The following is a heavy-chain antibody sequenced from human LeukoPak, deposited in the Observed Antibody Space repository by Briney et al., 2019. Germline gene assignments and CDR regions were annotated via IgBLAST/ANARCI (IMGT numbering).Heavy chain of an antibody. CDR1: GGSFSVYY. V-gene: IGHV4-59*01. J-gene: IGHJ4*02. CDR3: ARDPGGWPDY. CDR2: VYYTGKT. Sequence: SETLSLTCAVYGGSFSVYYWTWIRQSPGKGLEWIGSVYYTGKTDYNPSFRSRVTISLDKSKSQFSLKLISVTAADTAVYYCARDPGGWPDYWGQGTLVTVSS. D-gene: IGHD2-15*01.